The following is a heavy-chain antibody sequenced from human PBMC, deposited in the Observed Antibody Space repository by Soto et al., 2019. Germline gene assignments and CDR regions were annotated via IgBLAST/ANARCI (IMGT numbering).Heavy chain of an antibody. J-gene: IGHJ4*02. CDR1: GGSISSSNYY. CDR3: ARHWLLLVAGYYFDY. V-gene: IGHV4-39*01. Sequence: SETLSLTCTVSGGSISSSNYYWGWIRQPPGKGLEWIGSIYYSGTTYYNPSLRSRVTISEDTSKNQFSLKVESATAADTAVYYCARHWLLLVAGYYFDYWSQGTLVTVS. D-gene: IGHD6-19*01. CDR2: IYYSGTT.